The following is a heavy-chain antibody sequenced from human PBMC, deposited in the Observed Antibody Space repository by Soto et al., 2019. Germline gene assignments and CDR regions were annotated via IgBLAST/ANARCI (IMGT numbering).Heavy chain of an antibody. J-gene: IGHJ6*02. CDR2: LYWDDDQ. CDR1: GLSLRTTGVG. CDR3: VQSRCGGDCLEIYSSHAYNGLDV. Sequence: QVTLKESGPTLVKPTWTLTLTCTVSGLSLRTTGVGVGWVRQPPGKALEWLALLYWDDDQRYSPSLRSRLTIPKDISEKQVVLTMTNMDTVDTATYYCVQSRCGGDCLEIYSSHAYNGLDVWGQGTTVTVSS. D-gene: IGHD2-21*02. V-gene: IGHV2-5*02.